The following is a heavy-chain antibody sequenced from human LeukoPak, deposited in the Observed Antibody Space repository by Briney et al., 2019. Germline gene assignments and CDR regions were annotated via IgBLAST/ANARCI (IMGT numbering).Heavy chain of an antibody. J-gene: IGHJ4*02. CDR3: ARSYDSSGYDYFDY. V-gene: IGHV3-33*01. D-gene: IGHD3-22*01. CDR1: GFTFSSYG. Sequence: GGSLRLSCAASGFTFSSYGMHWVRQAPGKGLEWVAVIWYDGSNKYYADSVKGRFTISRDNSKNTLYLQMNSLGAEDTAVYYCARSYDSSGYDYFDYWGQGTLVTVSS. CDR2: IWYDGSNK.